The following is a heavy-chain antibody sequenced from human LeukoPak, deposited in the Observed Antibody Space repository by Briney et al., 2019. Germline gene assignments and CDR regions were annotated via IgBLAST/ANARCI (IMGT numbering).Heavy chain of an antibody. CDR1: GFTFSSYS. V-gene: IGHV3-21*01. Sequence: GGSLRLSCAASGFTFSSYSMTWVRQAPGKGLEWVSSISSSSSYIYYADSVKGRFTISRDNAKNSLYLQMNSLRAEDTAVYYCARDLAGATAYWGQGTLVTVSS. CDR2: ISSSSSYI. CDR3: ARDLAGATAY. J-gene: IGHJ4*02. D-gene: IGHD1-26*01.